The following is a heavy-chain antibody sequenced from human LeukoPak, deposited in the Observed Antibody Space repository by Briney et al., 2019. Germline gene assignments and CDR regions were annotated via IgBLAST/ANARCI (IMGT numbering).Heavy chain of an antibody. CDR3: ARYHCPNGVCYYFDY. V-gene: IGHV4-59*01. J-gene: IGHJ4*02. CDR1: GGSISSYY. Sequence: SETLSLTCTVSGGSISSYYWRWLRQPPGKGLEWIGYIYYSGSTNCNPSLTSRVTISVDTSKNQFSLKLRSVTAADTAVYYCARYHCPNGVCYYFDYWGQGTLVTVSS. CDR2: IYYSGST. D-gene: IGHD2-8*01.